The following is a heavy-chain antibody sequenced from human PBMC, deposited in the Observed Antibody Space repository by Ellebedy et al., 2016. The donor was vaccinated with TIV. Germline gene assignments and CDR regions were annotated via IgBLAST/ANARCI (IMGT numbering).Heavy chain of an antibody. CDR2: SRNKVNSYTT. V-gene: IGHV3-72*01. CDR3: AKLAAAGKGYWFDP. CDR1: GFTFSDHY. D-gene: IGHD6-13*01. J-gene: IGHJ5*02. Sequence: PGGSLRLSCAASGFTFSDHYMDWVRQAPGKGLEWVGRSRNKVNSYTTDYAASVKGRFTISRDDSKNSLYLQMNSLKTEDTAVYYCAKLAAAGKGYWFDPWGQGTLVTVSS.